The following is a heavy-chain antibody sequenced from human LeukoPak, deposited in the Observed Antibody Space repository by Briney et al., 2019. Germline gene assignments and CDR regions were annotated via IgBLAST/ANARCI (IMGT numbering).Heavy chain of an antibody. CDR2: INPNSGGT. V-gene: IGHV1-2*02. J-gene: IGHJ3*02. CDR3: ARVSVPAAKWDAFDI. Sequence: ASVKVSCKASGYTFTGYYMHWVRQAPGQGLEWMGWINPNSGGTNYAQKFQGRVTMTRDTSISTAYMEPSRLRSDDTAVYYCARVSVPAAKWDAFDIWGQGTMVTVSS. D-gene: IGHD2-2*01. CDR1: GYTFTGYY.